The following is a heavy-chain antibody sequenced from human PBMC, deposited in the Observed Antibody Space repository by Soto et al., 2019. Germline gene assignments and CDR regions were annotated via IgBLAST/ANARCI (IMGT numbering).Heavy chain of an antibody. V-gene: IGHV3-21*01. CDR2: ISSSSSYI. CDR1: GFTFSSYS. D-gene: IGHD3-3*01. J-gene: IGHJ6*02. CDR3: ARDHAYYDFWSGYQVYYYYGMDV. Sequence: EVQLVESGGGLVEPGGSLRLSCAASGFTFSSYSMNWVRQAPGKGLEWVSSISSSSSYIYYADSVKGRFTISRDNAKNSLYLQMNSLRAEDTAVYYCARDHAYYDFWSGYQVYYYYGMDVWGQGTTVTVSS.